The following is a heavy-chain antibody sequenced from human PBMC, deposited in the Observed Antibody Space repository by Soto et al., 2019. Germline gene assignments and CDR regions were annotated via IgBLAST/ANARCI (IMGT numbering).Heavy chain of an antibody. J-gene: IGHJ3*01. CDR2: IIPIPDIT. CDR3: ARDRITTRGEDFDL. CDR1: GGTFSTYI. Sequence: QVQLVQSGAEVKKPGSSVKVSCKAPGGTFSTYIISWVRQAPGQGLEWMGRIIPIPDITNYAQKFQGRVTITADKSTSTAYMELSSLRSEDTAVYYCARDRITTRGEDFDLWGQGTMVTVSS. D-gene: IGHD3-16*01. V-gene: IGHV1-69*08.